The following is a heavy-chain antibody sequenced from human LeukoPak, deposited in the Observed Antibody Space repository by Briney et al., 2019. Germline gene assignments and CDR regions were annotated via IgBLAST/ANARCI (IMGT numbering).Heavy chain of an antibody. CDR1: GFTFSSFA. CDR2: ISGSGDST. D-gene: IGHD6-19*01. J-gene: IGHJ4*02. Sequence: GGSLRLSCAASGFTFSSFAMSWVRQAPGKGLEWVSAISGSGDSTYYADSVKGRFTISRDNSKNTLWLQINSLRAEDTAVYYCAKGGGWLYYFDYWGQGTLVTVSS. CDR3: AKGGGWLYYFDY. V-gene: IGHV3-23*01.